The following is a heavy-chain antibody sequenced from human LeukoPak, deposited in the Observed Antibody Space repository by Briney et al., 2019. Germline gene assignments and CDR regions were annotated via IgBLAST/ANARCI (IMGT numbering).Heavy chain of an antibody. CDR2: IYYSGST. J-gene: IGHJ4*02. V-gene: IGHV4-59*01. D-gene: IGHD6-19*01. Sequence: SETLPLTCTVSGGSISSYYWSWIRQPPGKGLEWIGYIYYSGSTNYNPSLKSRVTISVDTSKNQFSLKLSSVTAADTAVYYCARADAVAGTILWGQGTLVTVSS. CDR1: GGSISSYY. CDR3: ARADAVAGTIL.